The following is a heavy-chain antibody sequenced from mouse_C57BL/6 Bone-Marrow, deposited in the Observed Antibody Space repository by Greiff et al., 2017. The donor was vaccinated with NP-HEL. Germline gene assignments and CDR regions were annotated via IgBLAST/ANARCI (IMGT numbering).Heavy chain of an antibody. Sequence: EVQLVESEGGLVQPGSSMKLSCTASGFTFSDYYMAWVRQVPEKGLEWVANINYDGSSTYYLDSLKSRFIISRDNAKNILYLQMSSLKSEDTATYYCARAIYYDSHYAMDYWGQGTSVTVSS. D-gene: IGHD2-4*01. CDR3: ARAIYYDSHYAMDY. CDR1: GFTFSDYY. J-gene: IGHJ4*01. CDR2: INYDGSST. V-gene: IGHV5-16*01.